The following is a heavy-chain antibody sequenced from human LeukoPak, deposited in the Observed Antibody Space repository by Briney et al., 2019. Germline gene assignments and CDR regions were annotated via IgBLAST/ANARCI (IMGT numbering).Heavy chain of an antibody. CDR1: GFTFSSYA. J-gene: IGHJ2*01. CDR3: AKQDLITIFGVTKDGWYFDL. CDR2: ISGSGGST. D-gene: IGHD3-3*01. Sequence: GGSLRLSCAASGFTFSSYAMSWVRQAPGKGLEWVSAISGSGGSTYYADSVKGRFTISRDNSKNTLYLQMNSLRAEDTAVYYCAKQDLITIFGVTKDGWYFDLWGRGTLVTVSS. V-gene: IGHV3-23*01.